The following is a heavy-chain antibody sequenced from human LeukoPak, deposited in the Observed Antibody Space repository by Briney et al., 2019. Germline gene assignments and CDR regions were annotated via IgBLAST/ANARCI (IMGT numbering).Heavy chain of an antibody. Sequence: GESLRLPCAASGFTFSSYAMSWVRQAPGKGLEWVSGISGSGGSTYYADSVKGRVTISRDNSKNTLYLQMNSLRAEDTAVYYCAKLIDYGANTPFDYWGQGTLVTVSS. CDR3: AKLIDYGANTPFDY. V-gene: IGHV3-23*01. D-gene: IGHD4-23*01. CDR2: ISGSGGST. CDR1: GFTFSSYA. J-gene: IGHJ4*02.